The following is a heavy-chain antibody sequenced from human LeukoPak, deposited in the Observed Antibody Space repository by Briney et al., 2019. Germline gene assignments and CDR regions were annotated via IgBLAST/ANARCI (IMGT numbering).Heavy chain of an antibody. Sequence: GGSLRLSCAASGFTLSRNAMTWVRQAPGKGLEWVSTIRTNGDSAHYADSVKGRFTISRDNSKDTLYLQMNSMRGEDSAIYYCAKGQELDDGVFDSWGQGTLVTVSS. J-gene: IGHJ4*02. CDR2: IRTNGDSA. CDR3: AKGQELDDGVFDS. V-gene: IGHV3-23*01. CDR1: GFTLSRNA. D-gene: IGHD1-1*01.